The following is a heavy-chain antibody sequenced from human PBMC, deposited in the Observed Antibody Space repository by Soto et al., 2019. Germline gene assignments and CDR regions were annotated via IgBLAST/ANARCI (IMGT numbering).Heavy chain of an antibody. V-gene: IGHV4-34*01. CDR3: VRIRYQLPSSVLWLDP. J-gene: IGHJ5*02. Sequence: SETLSLTCAVYGGFLSESYWTWIRQPPGKGLEWIGEINHVGGTNYNPSLKSRVTMSVDTSQNQISLRLISVTAADTAMYFCVRIRYQLPSSVLWLDPWGQGTPVTVSS. D-gene: IGHD3-16*01. CDR2: INHVGGT. CDR1: GGFLSESY.